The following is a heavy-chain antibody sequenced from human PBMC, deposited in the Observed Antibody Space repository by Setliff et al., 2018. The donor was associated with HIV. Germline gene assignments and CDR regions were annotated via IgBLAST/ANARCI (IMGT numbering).Heavy chain of an antibody. D-gene: IGHD3-10*01. Sequence: GGSLRLSCVASGFTLSRCWMSWVRQAPGKGLEWVGNIKQDGSEKNYVDSVMGRLTISRDNAKNTLYLQMNSLTADDTAMYYCACPKEGYSGSGGAFQIWGQGTMVTVS. CDR3: ACPKEGYSGSGGAFQI. CDR1: GFTLSRCW. J-gene: IGHJ3*02. CDR2: IKQDGSEK. V-gene: IGHV3-7*01.